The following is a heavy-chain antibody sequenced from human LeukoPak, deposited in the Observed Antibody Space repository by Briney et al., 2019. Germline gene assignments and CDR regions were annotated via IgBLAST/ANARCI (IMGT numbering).Heavy chain of an antibody. CDR2: IYPGDSDT. D-gene: IGHD5-18*01. CDR1: GYSFTNYW. Sequence: GESLKISCKVSGYSFTNYWIAWVRQMPGKGLEWMGIIYPGDSDTKYSPSFQGQVTLSADKSTTTAYLQWSSLKASDTAMYYCARSGSGYSYGYAYWGQGTLVTVRS. CDR3: ARSGSGYSYGYAY. V-gene: IGHV5-51*01. J-gene: IGHJ4*02.